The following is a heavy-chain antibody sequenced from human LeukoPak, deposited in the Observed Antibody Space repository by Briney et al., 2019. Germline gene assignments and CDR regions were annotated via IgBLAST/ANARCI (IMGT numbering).Heavy chain of an antibody. V-gene: IGHV1-18*04. CDR3: ARESDYGGNYYYLDS. Sequence: ASVKDSCKASGYTFRSYALTWVRQAPGQGLEWMGWVSPYTGHTEYAQTFQGRVTMTADTSTTTSYLELRSLTSDETAMYFCARESDYGGNYYYLDSWGQGTLVTVSS. CDR1: GYTFRSYA. CDR2: VSPYTGHT. D-gene: IGHD4-23*01. J-gene: IGHJ4*02.